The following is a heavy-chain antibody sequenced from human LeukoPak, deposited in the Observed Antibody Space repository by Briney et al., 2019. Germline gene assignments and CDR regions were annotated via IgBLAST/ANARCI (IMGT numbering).Heavy chain of an antibody. J-gene: IGHJ4*02. V-gene: IGHV4-34*01. CDR2: INHSGST. Sequence: ETLSLTCAVYGGSFSGYYWSWIRQPPGKGLEWIGEINHSGSTNYNPSLKSRVTISVDTSKNQFSLKLSSVTAADTAVYYCARGDYGGNSELDYWGQGTLVTVSS. D-gene: IGHD4-23*01. CDR1: GGSFSGYY. CDR3: ARGDYGGNSELDY.